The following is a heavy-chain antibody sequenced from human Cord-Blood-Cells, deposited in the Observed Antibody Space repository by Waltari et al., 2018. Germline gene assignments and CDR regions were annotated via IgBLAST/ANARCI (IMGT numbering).Heavy chain of an antibody. CDR1: GGSFSGYY. V-gene: IGHV4-34*01. D-gene: IGHD3-3*01. CDR2: LNQNGST. J-gene: IGHJ4*02. Sequence: QVQLQQWGAGLLKPSETLSLTCAVYGGSFSGYYWSWIRTPPGKGLGWMGELNQNGSTNYNPSPKSRVTISVDTSKNQFSLKLSSVTAADTAVYYCARGPRITIFGVVIIRPCYWGQGTLVTVSS. CDR3: ARGPRITIFGVVIIRPCY.